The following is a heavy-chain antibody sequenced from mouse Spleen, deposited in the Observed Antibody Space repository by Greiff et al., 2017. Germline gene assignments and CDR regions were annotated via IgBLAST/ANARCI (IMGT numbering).Heavy chain of an antibody. D-gene: IGHD3-1*01. CDR2: ISSGGGNT. V-gene: IGHV5-9*04. CDR3: ARGSSGFFAY. CDR1: GFTFSSYA. J-gene: IGHJ3*01. Sequence: EVKLVESGGGLVKLGGSLKLSCAASGFTFSSYAMSWVRQTPEKRLEWVATISSGGGNTYYPDSVKGRFTISRDNAKNTLYLQMSSLKSEDTAMYYCARGSSGFFAYWGQGTLVTVSA.